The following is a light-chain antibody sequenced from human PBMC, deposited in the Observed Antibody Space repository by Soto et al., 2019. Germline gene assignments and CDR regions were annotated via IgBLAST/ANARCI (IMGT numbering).Light chain of an antibody. J-gene: IGKJ1*01. Sequence: DIQMTQSPSSLSASVGDRGTITCRASQRISTYLNWYQQKPGKAPKFLIYDASNLQSGVPSRFSGGGSGTDFTLTISSLQPEDFATYYCQQSYSTPRTFGQGTKVDIK. CDR3: QQSYSTPRT. V-gene: IGKV1-39*01. CDR2: DAS. CDR1: QRISTY.